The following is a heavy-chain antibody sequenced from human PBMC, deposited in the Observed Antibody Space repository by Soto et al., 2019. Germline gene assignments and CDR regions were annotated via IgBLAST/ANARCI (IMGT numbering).Heavy chain of an antibody. CDR2: ISSSSSYI. CDR1: GFTFSSYS. D-gene: IGHD1-1*01. J-gene: IGHJ6*02. V-gene: IGHV3-21*01. CDR3: ARPKGPEAGNYGMDV. Sequence: GGSLRLSCAASGFTFSSYSMNWVRQAPGKGLEWVASISSSSSYIYYADSVKGRFTISRDKAKNSLFLQMSSLRAEDTALYYCARPKGPEAGNYGMDVWGRGTTVTVSS.